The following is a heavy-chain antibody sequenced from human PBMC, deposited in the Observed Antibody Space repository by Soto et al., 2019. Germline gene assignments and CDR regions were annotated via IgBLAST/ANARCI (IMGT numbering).Heavy chain of an antibody. Sequence: ASVKVSCKASGYTFTAHPVHWVRQAPGQRLEWMGWINGANGDTGYSQKFQGRVTVTRDTSASTVYMELSSLTSEDTAVYYCARKDYYGAGIYYFDHWGQGTLVTVSS. D-gene: IGHD3-10*01. CDR2: INGANGDT. J-gene: IGHJ4*02. CDR1: GYTFTAHP. V-gene: IGHV1-3*01. CDR3: ARKDYYGAGIYYFDH.